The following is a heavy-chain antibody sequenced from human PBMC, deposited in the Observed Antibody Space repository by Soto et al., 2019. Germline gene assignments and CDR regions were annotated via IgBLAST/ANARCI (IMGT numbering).Heavy chain of an antibody. V-gene: IGHV4-30-2*01. D-gene: IGHD2-21*01. CDR2: IYHSGST. CDR3: ARAIGEHIMGWFDP. CDR1: GGSISSGGYS. Sequence: PSETLSLTCAVSGGSISSGGYSWSWIRQPPGKGLEWIGYIYHSGSTYYNPSLKSRVTISVDRSKNQFSLKLSSVTAADTAVYYCARAIGEHIMGWFDPWGQGTLVTVSS. J-gene: IGHJ5*02.